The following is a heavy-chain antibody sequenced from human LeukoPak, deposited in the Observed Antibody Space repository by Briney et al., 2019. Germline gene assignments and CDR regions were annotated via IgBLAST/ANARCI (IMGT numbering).Heavy chain of an antibody. Sequence: SETLSLTCTVSGGSISSSYWSWIRQPPGKGLEWIGYIYYSGSTNYNPSFKSRVAISVDTSMNQFSLKLSSVTAADTAVYYCATWGIAVAGTFDYWGQGALVTVST. D-gene: IGHD6-19*01. J-gene: IGHJ4*02. V-gene: IGHV4-59*08. CDR3: ATWGIAVAGTFDY. CDR2: IYYSGST. CDR1: GGSISSSY.